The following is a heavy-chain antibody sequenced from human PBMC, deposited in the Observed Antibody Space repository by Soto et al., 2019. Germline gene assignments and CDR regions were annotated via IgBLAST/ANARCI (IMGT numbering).Heavy chain of an antibody. J-gene: IGHJ4*02. CDR3: ARCRGGYEFDY. D-gene: IGHD5-12*01. Sequence: EVQLVESGGGLVQPGGSLRLSCAASGFTFSSNWMSWVRQAAGKGLEWVANIKQDGSEKYYVDSVKGRFTISRDNAKNSLYLQMNTLRAEDTAVYYCARCRGGYEFDYWGQGTLVTVSS. CDR1: GFTFSSNW. V-gene: IGHV3-7*04. CDR2: IKQDGSEK.